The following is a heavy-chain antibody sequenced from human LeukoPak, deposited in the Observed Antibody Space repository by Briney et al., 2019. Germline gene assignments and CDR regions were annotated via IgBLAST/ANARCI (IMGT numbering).Heavy chain of an antibody. CDR3: ARGPPYGSRSDYLDY. CDR2: IKQRGRGK. D-gene: IGHD3-10*01. CDR1: GFKFSDHW. Sequence: GGSLRLSCATSGFKFSDHWMSWVRQAPGKGLEWVADIKQRGRGKNYLDSVKGRFTISRDDAKNSLYLQMNNLRAEDTAVYYCARGPPYGSRSDYLDYWGQGTLVTVSS. V-gene: IGHV3-7*01. J-gene: IGHJ4*02.